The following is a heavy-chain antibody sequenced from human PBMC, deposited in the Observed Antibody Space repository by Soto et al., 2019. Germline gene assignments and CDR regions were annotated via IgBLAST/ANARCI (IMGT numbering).Heavy chain of an antibody. J-gene: IGHJ3*01. Sequence: QITLKESGQPLVKPTQILTLTCTFSGFSLTTRGVGVGWIRQPPGEALEWLALIYWDDDEHYSPSLRSRLTITKDTSQNQVVLTMTNMEPVDTGTYYFAHSYSSTPDDGFDVWGQVTRVTVSS. CDR1: GFSLTTRGVG. D-gene: IGHD5-18*01. V-gene: IGHV2-5*02. CDR3: AHSYSSTPDDGFDV. CDR2: IYWDDDE.